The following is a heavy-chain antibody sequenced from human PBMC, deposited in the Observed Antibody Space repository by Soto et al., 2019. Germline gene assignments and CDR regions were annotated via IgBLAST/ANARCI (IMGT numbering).Heavy chain of an antibody. J-gene: IGHJ4*02. CDR3: ARGPAANDY. D-gene: IGHD2-2*01. CDR1: GFTFSSYS. Sequence: EVQLVESGGGLVKPGGSLRLSCAASGFTFSSYSMNWVRQAPGKGLEWVSSISSSSSYIYYADSVKGRFTISRDNAKNSRYLQLNSLRAEDTAVYYCARGPAANDYWGQGTLVTVSS. CDR2: ISSSSSYI. V-gene: IGHV3-21*01.